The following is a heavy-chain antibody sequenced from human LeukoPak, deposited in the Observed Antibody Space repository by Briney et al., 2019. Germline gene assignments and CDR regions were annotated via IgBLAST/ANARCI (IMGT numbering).Heavy chain of an antibody. CDR2: ISYDGSNK. CDR1: GFTFSSYA. Sequence: GGSLRLPCAASGFTFSSYAMHWVRQAPGKGLEWVAVISYDGSNKYYADSVKGRFTISRDNSKNTLYLQMNSLRAEDTAVYYCASVRSYYDSSGYPTLFDYWGQGTLVTVSS. D-gene: IGHD3-22*01. J-gene: IGHJ4*02. CDR3: ASVRSYYDSSGYPTLFDY. V-gene: IGHV3-30*04.